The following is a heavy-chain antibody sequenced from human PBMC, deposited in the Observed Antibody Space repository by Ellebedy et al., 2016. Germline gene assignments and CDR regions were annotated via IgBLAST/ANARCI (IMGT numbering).Heavy chain of an antibody. Sequence: SETLSLTCAVYGGSFSGYYWSWIRQPPGKGLEWIGEINHSGSTNYNPSLKSRVTISVDTSKNQFSLKLSSVTAADTAVYYCARRYSYGKPTYSSSGVYYYFDYWGQGTLVTVSS. D-gene: IGHD5-18*01. CDR1: GGSFSGYY. J-gene: IGHJ4*02. CDR3: ARRYSYGKPTYSSSGVYYYFDY. CDR2: INHSGST. V-gene: IGHV4-34*01.